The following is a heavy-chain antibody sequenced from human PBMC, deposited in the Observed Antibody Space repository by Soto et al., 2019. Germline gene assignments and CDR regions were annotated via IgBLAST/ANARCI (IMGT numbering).Heavy chain of an antibody. CDR1: GYTFTSND. J-gene: IGHJ6*02. CDR3: ASLPLGNLFYFSMDV. CDR2: MNPNSGNT. V-gene: IGHV1-8*01. D-gene: IGHD3-10*01. Sequence: QVQLVQSGAEVKKPGASVKVSCKASGYTFTSNDINWVRQATGQGLEWMGWMNPNSGNTGYAQKFQGRVTMTRNTTISKAYTELSSLRSEDTAVYYGASLPLGNLFYFSMDVWGQGTTVTVSS.